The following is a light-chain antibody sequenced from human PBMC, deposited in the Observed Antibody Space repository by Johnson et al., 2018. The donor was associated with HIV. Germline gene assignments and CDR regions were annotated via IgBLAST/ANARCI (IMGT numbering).Light chain of an antibody. J-gene: IGLJ1*01. Sequence: QSVLTQPPSVSAAPGQKFTISCSGSSSNIGNNYVSWYQQLPGTAPKLLIYENNKRPSGIPDRFSGSKSGTSATLGITGLQTGDEADYYCGTWDNSLNPGGVFGTGTKVTVL. CDR1: SSNIGNNY. CDR3: GTWDNSLNPGGV. V-gene: IGLV1-51*02. CDR2: ENN.